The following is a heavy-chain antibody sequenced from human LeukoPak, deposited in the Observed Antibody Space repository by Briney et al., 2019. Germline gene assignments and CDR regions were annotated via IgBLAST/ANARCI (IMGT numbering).Heavy chain of an antibody. V-gene: IGHV3-21*01. CDR3: ARDGQGGSPYAQDY. J-gene: IGHJ4*02. CDR1: GFTFNTYS. Sequence: GGSLRLSCAASGFTFNTYSMNWVRQAPGKGLEWVSSISSSSSYIFYADSVKRRFTISRDSAKNSLYLQMNSLRAEDTAVYYCARDGQGGSPYAQDYWGQGTLVTVSS. D-gene: IGHD3-16*01. CDR2: ISSSSSYI.